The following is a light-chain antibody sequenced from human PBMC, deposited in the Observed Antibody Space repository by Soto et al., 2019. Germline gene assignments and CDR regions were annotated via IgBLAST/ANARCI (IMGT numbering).Light chain of an antibody. CDR2: EVS. V-gene: IGKV2D-29*02. Sequence: VMTQTTISLSVTPGQPASISCKSSQSLLHITGETFLFWYLQKPGQSPQLLIYEVSTRVSGVPDRFSGSGSGTDFTLEISRVETDDVGIYYCMQSTQLPPTLGQGRLL. CDR1: QSLLHITGETF. CDR3: MQSTQLPPT. J-gene: IGKJ5*01.